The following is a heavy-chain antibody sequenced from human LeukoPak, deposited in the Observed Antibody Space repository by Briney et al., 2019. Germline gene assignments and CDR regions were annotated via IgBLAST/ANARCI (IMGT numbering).Heavy chain of an antibody. D-gene: IGHD3-10*01. Sequence: GGSLRLSCAASGFTFSLYEMNWARQAPGKGVGWVAYISSSSSAIYYADSVKGRFTISRDNAKNSLYLQMNSLRAEDTAIYYCATQAGYYDSGISDHWGQGTLVTVSS. CDR1: GFTFSLYE. J-gene: IGHJ4*02. CDR2: ISSSSSAI. V-gene: IGHV3-48*03. CDR3: ATQAGYYDSGISDH.